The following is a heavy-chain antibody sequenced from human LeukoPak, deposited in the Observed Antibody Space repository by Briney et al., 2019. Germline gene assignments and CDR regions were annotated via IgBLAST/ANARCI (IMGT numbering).Heavy chain of an antibody. CDR3: ASLFLEWLLHDY. D-gene: IGHD3-3*01. V-gene: IGHV4-30-4*08. CDR2: VYYSGST. CDR1: GGSISSGDYY. Sequence: SQTLSLTCTVSGGSISSGDYYWSWIRQPPGKGLEWIGYVYYSGSTYYNPSLKSRVTISVDTSKNQFSLKLSSVTAADTAVYYCASLFLEWLLHDYWGQGTLVTVSS. J-gene: IGHJ4*02.